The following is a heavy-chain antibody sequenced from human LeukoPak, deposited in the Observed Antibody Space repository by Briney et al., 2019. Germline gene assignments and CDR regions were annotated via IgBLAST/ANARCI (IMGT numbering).Heavy chain of an antibody. CDR3: AGGYGSGSFSA. V-gene: IGHV3-11*01. Sequence: SGGSLRLSCAASGFTLNDYYMSWIRQAPGKGLELIAYIIYSGTSYADSVKGRFTISRDNAESSLYLQMNSLRVEDTALYYCAGGYGSGSFSAWGRGTLVTVSS. D-gene: IGHD3-10*01. CDR1: GFTLNDYY. CDR2: IIYSGTS. J-gene: IGHJ5*02.